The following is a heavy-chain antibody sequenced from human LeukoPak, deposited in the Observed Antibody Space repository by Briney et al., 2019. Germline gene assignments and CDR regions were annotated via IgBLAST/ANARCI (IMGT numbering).Heavy chain of an antibody. CDR1: GFTFSSYS. J-gene: IGHJ4*02. CDR2: ISSSSSSI. D-gene: IGHD2-15*01. V-gene: IGHV3-21*01. Sequence: PGGSLRLSCAASGFTFSSYSMNWVRQAPGKGLEWVSCISSSSSSIYYGDSVKGRFTIFRDNAKNSLYLQMNSLRAEDTAVYYCARDQGTPGPSYFDSWGQGTLVTVSS. CDR3: ARDQGTPGPSYFDS.